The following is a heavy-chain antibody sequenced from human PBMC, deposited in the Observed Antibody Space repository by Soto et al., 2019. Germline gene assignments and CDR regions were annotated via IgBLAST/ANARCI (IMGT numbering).Heavy chain of an antibody. J-gene: IGHJ4*02. CDR3: GRGGDYSGYDLRGFDY. D-gene: IGHD5-12*01. CDR2: IYYSGST. Sequence: QVQLQESGPGLVKPSQTLSLTCTVSGGSINSGGYYWSWIRQHPGKGLEWIGYIYYSGSTYYNPSLKSRAIISVDTSENQFSLKLNSVTAADTAVYYSGRGGDYSGYDLRGFDYWGQGTLVTVSS. CDR1: GGSINSGGYY. V-gene: IGHV4-31*03.